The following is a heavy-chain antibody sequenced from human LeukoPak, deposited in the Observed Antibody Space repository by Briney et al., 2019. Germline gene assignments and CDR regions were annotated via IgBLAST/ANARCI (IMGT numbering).Heavy chain of an antibody. V-gene: IGHV3-23*01. D-gene: IGHD5-18*01. Sequence: PRGSLRLSCAASGFTFSAYSMTWVRHAPGKGPEWVSTISGSGENTYFADSMKGRFTISRDNSKNSLSLQLNSLRAEDTAIYYCARLQGPYEQWLPFDDWGQGTLVTVSS. CDR2: ISGSGENT. J-gene: IGHJ4*02. CDR3: ARLQGPYEQWLPFDD. CDR1: GFTFSAYS.